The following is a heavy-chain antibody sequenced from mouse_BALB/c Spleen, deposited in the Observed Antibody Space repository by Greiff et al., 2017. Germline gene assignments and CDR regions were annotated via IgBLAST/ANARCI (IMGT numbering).Heavy chain of an antibody. CDR3: ARASLRSWFAY. CDR2: INPGSGGT. J-gene: IGHJ3*01. V-gene: IGHV14-3*02. Sequence: EVKLQESGAELVKPGASVKLSCTASGFNIKDTYMHWVKQRPEQGLGWIGVINPGSGGTNYNEKFKGKATLTADKSSSTAYMQLSSLTSDDSAVYFCARASLRSWFAYWGQGTLVTVSA. CDR1: GFNIKDTY. D-gene: IGHD1-1*01.